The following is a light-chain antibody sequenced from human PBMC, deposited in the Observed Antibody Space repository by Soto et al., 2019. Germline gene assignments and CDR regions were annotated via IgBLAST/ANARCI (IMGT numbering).Light chain of an antibody. J-gene: IGKJ3*01. CDR2: GVS. CDR3: QQYGTSPLT. CDR1: QSVGSTY. V-gene: IGKV3-20*01. Sequence: EIVLTQSPGTLSLSPGERATLSCRASQSVGSTYLAWYQQKPGQAPKLLIYGVSSRATGIPDRFSGSGSGTAFTLTISRLEPEDFAVYYCQQYGTSPLTFGPGTKVYI.